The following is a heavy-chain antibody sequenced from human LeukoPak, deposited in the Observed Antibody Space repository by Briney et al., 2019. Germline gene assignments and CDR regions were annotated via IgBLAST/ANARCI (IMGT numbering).Heavy chain of an antibody. Sequence: SETLSLTCTVSGGSISSSSYYWGWIRQPPGKGLEWIGSIYYSGGTYYNPSLKSRATISVDTSMNQLSLKMTSVTAADTAVYYCARQFGNWDPDYWGQGTLVTVSS. CDR1: GGSISSSSYY. J-gene: IGHJ4*02. CDR3: ARQFGNWDPDY. CDR2: IYYSGGT. V-gene: IGHV4-39*01. D-gene: IGHD7-27*01.